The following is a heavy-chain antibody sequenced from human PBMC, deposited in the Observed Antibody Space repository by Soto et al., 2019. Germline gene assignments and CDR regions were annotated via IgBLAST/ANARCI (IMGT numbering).Heavy chain of an antibody. J-gene: IGHJ4*02. D-gene: IGHD6-13*01. Sequence: PGGSLRLSCAASGFTFSSYAMSWVRQAPGKGLEWVSAISGSGGSTYYADSVKGRFTISRDNSKNTLYLQMNSLRAEDTAVYYCAKEIERHSREKKNYFDYWGQGTLVTSPQ. CDR3: AKEIERHSREKKNYFDY. V-gene: IGHV3-23*01. CDR1: GFTFSSYA. CDR2: ISGSGGST.